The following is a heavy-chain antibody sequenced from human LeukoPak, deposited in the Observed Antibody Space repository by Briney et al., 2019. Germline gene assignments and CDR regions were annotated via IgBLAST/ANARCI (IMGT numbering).Heavy chain of an antibody. D-gene: IGHD5-24*01. V-gene: IGHV3-11*05. CDR3: ARDSLVEMATSDWYFDL. CDR1: GFTFSDYY. Sequence: PGGSLRLSCAASGFTFSDYYMSWIRQAPGKGLEWVSYISSSSSYTNYADSVKGRFTISRDNAKNSLYLQMNSLRAEDTAVYYCARDSLVEMATSDWYFDLWGRGTLVTVSS. J-gene: IGHJ2*01. CDR2: ISSSSSYT.